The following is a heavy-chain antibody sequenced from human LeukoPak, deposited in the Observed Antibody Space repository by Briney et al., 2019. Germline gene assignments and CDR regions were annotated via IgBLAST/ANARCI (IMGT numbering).Heavy chain of an antibody. J-gene: IGHJ5*02. CDR2: INHSGST. Sequence: SETLSLTCAVYGGSFSGYYWSWVRQPPGKGLEWIGEINHSGSTNYNPSLKSRVTISVDTSKNQFSLKLSSVTAADTAVYYCARANPGRRGPKRDNQNWFDPWGQGTLVTVSS. V-gene: IGHV4-34*01. D-gene: IGHD1-1*01. CDR1: GGSFSGYY. CDR3: ARANPGRRGPKRDNQNWFDP.